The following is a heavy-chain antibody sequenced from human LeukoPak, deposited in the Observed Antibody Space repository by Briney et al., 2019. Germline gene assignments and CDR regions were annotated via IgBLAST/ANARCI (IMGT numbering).Heavy chain of an antibody. CDR2: IIPLFGTV. V-gene: IGHV1-69*06. CDR3: ATPPPGYSFSNHYYYMDA. D-gene: IGHD1-1*01. J-gene: IGHJ6*03. CDR1: VGIINDYA. Sequence: SVKVSCKPSVGIINDYAVYWVRQAPGQGLEWMARIIPLFGTVNYAQNFQDRLTLSADKSTNTAHMELSSLRFDDTAIYYCATPPPGYSFSNHYYYMDAWGRGTTVTVSS.